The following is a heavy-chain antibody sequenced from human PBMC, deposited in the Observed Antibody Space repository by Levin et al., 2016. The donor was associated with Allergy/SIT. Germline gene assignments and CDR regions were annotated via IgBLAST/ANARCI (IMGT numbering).Heavy chain of an antibody. J-gene: IGHJ4*02. D-gene: IGHD6-6*01. V-gene: IGHV1-69*01. CDR2: IIPIFGTA. CDR3: AISAWQLAVFFDY. Sequence: WVRQAPGQGLEWMGGIIPIFGTANYAQKFQGRVTITADESTSTAYMELSSLRSEDTAVYYCAISAWQLAVFFDYWGQGTLVTVSS.